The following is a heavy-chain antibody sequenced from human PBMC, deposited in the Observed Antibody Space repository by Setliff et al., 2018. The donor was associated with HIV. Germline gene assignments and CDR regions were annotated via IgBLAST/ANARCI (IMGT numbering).Heavy chain of an antibody. D-gene: IGHD3-22*01. CDR2: INHSGST. CDR3: ARDPGGDTSGYLIYYYDY. V-gene: IGHV4-34*01. CDR1: GGSFSGYY. Sequence: PSETLSLTCAVYGGSFSGYYWSWIRQSPGKGLEWIGEINHSGSTKYNPSLKSRVTISVDTSKNQFSLKLSSVTAADTAVYYCARDPGGDTSGYLIYYYDYWGQGTLVTVSS. J-gene: IGHJ4*02.